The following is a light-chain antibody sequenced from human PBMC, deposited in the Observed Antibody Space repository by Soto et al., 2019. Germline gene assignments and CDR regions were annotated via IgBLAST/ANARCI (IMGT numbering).Light chain of an antibody. J-gene: IGKJ2*01. CDR3: QQYGSSPHT. CDR1: QSVSSSY. V-gene: IGKV3-20*01. Sequence: EIVLTQSPGTLSLSPGERATLSCRASQSVSSSYLAWYQQKPGQAPRLLIYGASSRATGIPDRFSGSGSGTDFTLTISRLEPEDFADYYCQQYGSSPHTFGQGTKLEIK. CDR2: GAS.